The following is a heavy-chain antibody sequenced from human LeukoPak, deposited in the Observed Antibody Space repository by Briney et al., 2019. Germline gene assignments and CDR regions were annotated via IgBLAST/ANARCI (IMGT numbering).Heavy chain of an antibody. J-gene: IGHJ5*02. D-gene: IGHD6-19*01. CDR2: INPNSGGT. CDR1: GYTFTGYY. V-gene: IGHV1-2*02. CDR3: ARELGGWKYNWFDP. Sequence: ASVKVSCKASGYTFTGYYMHWVRQAPGQGLEWMGWINPNSGGTNFAQKFQGRVTMTRDTSISTAYMELSRLRSDDTAVYYCARELGGWKYNWFDPWGQGTLVTVSS.